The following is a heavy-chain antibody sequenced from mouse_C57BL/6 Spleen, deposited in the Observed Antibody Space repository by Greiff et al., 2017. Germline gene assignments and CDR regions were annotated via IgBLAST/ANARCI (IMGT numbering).Heavy chain of an antibody. CDR2: IDPENGDT. CDR1: GFNIKDDY. D-gene: IGHD2-1*01. CDR3: TRGNYDGPFDY. V-gene: IGHV14-4*01. Sequence: VQLQQSGAELVRPGASVKLSCTASGFNIKDDYMHWVKQMPEQGLEWIGWIDPENGDTEYASKFQGKATITADTSSNTAYLQLSSLTSEDTAVYYCTRGNYDGPFDYWGQGTTLTVSS. J-gene: IGHJ2*01.